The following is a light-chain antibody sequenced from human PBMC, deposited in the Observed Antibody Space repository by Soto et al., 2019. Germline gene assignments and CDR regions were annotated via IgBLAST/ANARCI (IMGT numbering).Light chain of an antibody. V-gene: IGLV2-14*01. CDR3: SSYTSSSTVV. CDR1: SSDAGGYNY. J-gene: IGLJ2*01. Sequence: QSALTQPASVSGSPGQSITISCTGTSSDAGGYNYVSWYQQHPGKAPKLMIYDVSNRPSGVSNRFSGSKSGNTASLTISGLQAEDGADYYCSSYTSSSTVVFGGGTKVTVL. CDR2: DVS.